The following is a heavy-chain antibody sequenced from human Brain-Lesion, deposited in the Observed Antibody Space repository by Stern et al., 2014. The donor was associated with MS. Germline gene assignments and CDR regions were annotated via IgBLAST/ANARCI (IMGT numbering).Heavy chain of an antibody. Sequence: VQLLEPGAEVKKPGASVKVSCKTSGYIFTGYYIHWVRQAPGQCLEWLACLNPKTGGPKYAQKFQGRVTVSRETSISTAYVELSSLTSDDTAVYYCARDQRGITIFGVVTDYYYLGMDVWGQGTTVTVSS. V-gene: IGHV1-2*02. CDR2: LNPKTGGP. D-gene: IGHD3-3*01. CDR3: ARDQRGITIFGVVTDYYYLGMDV. CDR1: GYIFTGYY. J-gene: IGHJ6*02.